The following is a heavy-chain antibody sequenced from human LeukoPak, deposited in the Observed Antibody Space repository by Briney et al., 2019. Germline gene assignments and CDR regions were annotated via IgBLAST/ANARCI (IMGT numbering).Heavy chain of an antibody. V-gene: IGHV4-59*02. CDR2: IYYSGST. J-gene: IGHJ4*02. Sequence: PSDPLSHTRTLSGGPVSIYYSSCMRQPPGKGLEWIGYIYYSGSTNYNPSLKSRVTISVDTSKNQFSLKLISVTAADTAVYYCARATLRGIQIDYWGQGTLVTVSS. CDR1: GGPVSIYY. D-gene: IGHD5-12*01. CDR3: ARATLRGIQIDY.